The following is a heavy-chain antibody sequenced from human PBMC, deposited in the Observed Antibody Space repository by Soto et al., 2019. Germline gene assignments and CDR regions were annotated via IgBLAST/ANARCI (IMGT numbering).Heavy chain of an antibody. D-gene: IGHD1-26*01. Sequence: QVQLQESGPGLVKPSETLSLTCTVSGGSISSYYWSWIRQPPGKGLEWIGYLYYSGGTNYNPSLKSRVTISVDSSNNHFSLKLSSVTAADTAVYYCARRYGGNLDYWGQGTLVTVSS. CDR3: ARRYGGNLDY. V-gene: IGHV4-59*08. CDR1: GGSISSYY. J-gene: IGHJ4*02. CDR2: LYYSGGT.